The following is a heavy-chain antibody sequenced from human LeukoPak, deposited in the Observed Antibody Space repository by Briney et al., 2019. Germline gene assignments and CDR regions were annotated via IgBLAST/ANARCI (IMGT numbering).Heavy chain of an antibody. Sequence: ASVKVSCKASGYTFTSYGISWVRQAPGQGLEWMGWISAYNGNTNYAQKLQGRVTMATDTSTSTAYMELRSLRSDATAVYYCARDYYGSGSYDYWGQGTLVTVSS. V-gene: IGHV1-18*01. D-gene: IGHD3-10*01. CDR2: ISAYNGNT. J-gene: IGHJ4*02. CDR1: GYTFTSYG. CDR3: ARDYYGSGSYDY.